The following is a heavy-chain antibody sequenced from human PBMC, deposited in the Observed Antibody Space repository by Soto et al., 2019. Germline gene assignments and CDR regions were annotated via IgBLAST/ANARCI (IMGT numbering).Heavy chain of an antibody. Sequence: QLQLEQSGPEVKKPGSSVKVSCKASGRSFSSDGVSWVRQAPGQGLEWMGGIIPMFPTTNYAQKFKGRLTIYADKSTGTAYMEMTSLRSEDTAVYYCATDGDSADYGYWGQGTLVTVSS. V-gene: IGHV1-69*06. CDR3: ATDGDSADYGY. CDR1: GRSFSSDG. D-gene: IGHD2-21*01. CDR2: IIPMFPTT. J-gene: IGHJ4*02.